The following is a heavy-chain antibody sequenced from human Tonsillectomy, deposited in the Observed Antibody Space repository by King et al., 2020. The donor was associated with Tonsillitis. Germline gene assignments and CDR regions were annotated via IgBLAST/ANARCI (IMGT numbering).Heavy chain of an antibody. Sequence: LQLQESGPGLVKPSETLSLICIVSGGSINSYYWSWIRQPAGKGLEWIGRMYTSGSTNYNPSLKSRVTMSVDTSKNQISLKLNSVTAADTAVYYCARDIPDDWCGNSCPRPFDYWGQGTLVTVSS. CDR3: ARDIPDDWCGNSCPRPFDY. D-gene: IGHD2-2*01. V-gene: IGHV4-4*07. CDR2: MYTSGST. J-gene: IGHJ4*02. CDR1: GGSINSYY.